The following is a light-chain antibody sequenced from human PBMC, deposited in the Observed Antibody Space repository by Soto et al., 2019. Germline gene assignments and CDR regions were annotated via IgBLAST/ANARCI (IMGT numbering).Light chain of an antibody. CDR2: EVN. CDR1: SSDISKYNY. J-gene: IGLJ2*01. V-gene: IGLV2-8*01. Sequence: QSVLTQPPSASGSPGQSVTISCTGTSSDISKYNYVSWYQQHPGKAPKLLIYEVNKRPSEVPERFSGSKSANTASLTVSGLQAEDEADYYCSSYAGRNNVIFGGGTKSPS. CDR3: SSYAGRNNVI.